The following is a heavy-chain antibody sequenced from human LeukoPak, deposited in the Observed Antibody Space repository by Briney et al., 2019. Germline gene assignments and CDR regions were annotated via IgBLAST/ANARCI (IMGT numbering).Heavy chain of an antibody. CDR2: IPWHGNNP. J-gene: IGHJ4*02. D-gene: IGHD4-11*01. CDR3: ARLASTVTSPLDY. V-gene: IGHV3-30*04. Sequence: GGSLRLSCAASGFTFSSYTMHWVRQAPGKGLEWVALIPWHGNNPYYADSVQGRFTISRDSSRNTLYLQMNSLRTEDTAEYYCARLASTVTSPLDYWGQGTLVTVSP. CDR1: GFTFSSYT.